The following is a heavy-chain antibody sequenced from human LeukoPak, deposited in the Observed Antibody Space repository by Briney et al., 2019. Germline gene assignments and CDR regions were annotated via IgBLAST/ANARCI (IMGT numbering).Heavy chain of an antibody. D-gene: IGHD1-26*01. V-gene: IGHV3-23*01. CDR3: AKDREYSGSYRPGPTRYYYGMDV. CDR1: GFTFSSYA. J-gene: IGHJ6*02. CDR2: LSGTGDNT. Sequence: GGSLRLSCAASGFTFSSYAMSWVRQAPGKGLEWVSGLSGTGDNTYYADSVKGRFTISRDNSKNTLYLQMNSLRSEDTAVFYCAKDREYSGSYRPGPTRYYYGMDVWGQGTTVT.